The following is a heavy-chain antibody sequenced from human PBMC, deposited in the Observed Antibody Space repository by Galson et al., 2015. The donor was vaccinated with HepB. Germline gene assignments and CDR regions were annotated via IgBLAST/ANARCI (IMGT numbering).Heavy chain of an antibody. J-gene: IGHJ4*02. CDR3: ARTIRGYCSSTRCYIGPFDY. CDR1: GFTFSAYS. D-gene: IGHD2-2*01. Sequence: SLRLSCAASGFTFSAYSLNWVRQAPGKGLEWVSYISGSSSTIYYAESVKGRFTISRDNAKNSLYLQMNSLRAEDTAVYYCARTIRGYCSSTRCYIGPFDYWGQGTLVTVSS. V-gene: IGHV3-48*04. CDR2: ISGSSSTI.